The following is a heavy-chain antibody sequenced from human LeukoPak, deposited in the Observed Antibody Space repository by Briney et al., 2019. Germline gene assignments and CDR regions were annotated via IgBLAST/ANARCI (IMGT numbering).Heavy chain of an antibody. D-gene: IGHD6-19*01. J-gene: IGHJ4*02. CDR1: GGSISGYF. CDR3: ARETVAGNLDY. CDR2: IYYSGGT. Sequence: PSETLSLTCTVSGGSISGYFWNWIRQPPGKGLEWIGYIYYSGGTNYNPSLKSRVTISVDTSKNQFSLKLSSVTAADRAVYYCARETVAGNLDYWGQGTLVTVSS. V-gene: IGHV4-59*01.